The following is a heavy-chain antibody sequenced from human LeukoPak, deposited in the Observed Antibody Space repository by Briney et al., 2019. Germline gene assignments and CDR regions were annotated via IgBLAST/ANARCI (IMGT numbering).Heavy chain of an antibody. Sequence: PSETLSLTCTVSGGSISNYYWSLIRQPPGKGLEWIGYIYYSGRTNYNPSLKSRLTISVDMSKSQFSLKLSSVTAADTAMYYCARHYNSDQLDYWGQGTLVTVSS. D-gene: IGHD1-26*01. J-gene: IGHJ4*02. CDR1: GGSISNYY. CDR2: IYYSGRT. V-gene: IGHV4-59*08. CDR3: ARHYNSDQLDY.